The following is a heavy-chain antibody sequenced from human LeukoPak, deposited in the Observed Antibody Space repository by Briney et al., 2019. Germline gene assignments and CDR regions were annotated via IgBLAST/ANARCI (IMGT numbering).Heavy chain of an antibody. J-gene: IGHJ4*02. Sequence: GGSLRLSCAAPGFTFSTYWMNWVRQAPGKGLEWVANIKRDGSEKYYVDSVKGRFTISRDNAKNSLDLQMNSLRAEDTAVYYCVSPFYWGQGTLVTVSS. V-gene: IGHV3-7*05. CDR1: GFTFSTYW. CDR2: IKRDGSEK. D-gene: IGHD3-3*02. CDR3: VSPFY.